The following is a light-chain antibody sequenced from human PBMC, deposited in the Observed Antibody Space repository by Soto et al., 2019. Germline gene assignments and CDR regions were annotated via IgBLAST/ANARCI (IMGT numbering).Light chain of an antibody. Sequence: QPVLTQPASVSGSPGQSITISCTGTSSDVGGYNYVSWYQQLPGKAPKLMIYDVTNRPSGVSNRFSGSKSGNTASLTISGLQAEDEADYYCSSYTSSSTLVVFGGGTKVTVL. CDR3: SSYTSSSTLVV. V-gene: IGLV2-14*01. J-gene: IGLJ2*01. CDR2: DVT. CDR1: SSDVGGYNY.